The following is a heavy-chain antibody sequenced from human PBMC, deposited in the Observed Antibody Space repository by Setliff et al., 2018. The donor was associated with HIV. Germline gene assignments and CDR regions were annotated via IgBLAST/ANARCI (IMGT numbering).Heavy chain of an antibody. CDR2: MYSSGST. CDR1: GGSISSYY. J-gene: IGHJ4*02. V-gene: IGHV4-4*07. CDR3: ARGLLVWLGEFSGWDTTDPYYFDY. D-gene: IGHD3-10*01. Sequence: PSETLSLTCSVSGGSISSYYWSWIRQPAGKGLEWIGRMYSSGSTNYNPSLKSRVTMSVDTSRNQVSLNLRSVTAADTAVYYCARGLLVWLGEFSGWDTTDPYYFDYWGQGTLVTVSS.